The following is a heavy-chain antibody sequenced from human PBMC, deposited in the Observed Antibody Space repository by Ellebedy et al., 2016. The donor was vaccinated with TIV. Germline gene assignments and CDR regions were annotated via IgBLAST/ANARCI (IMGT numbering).Heavy chain of an antibody. V-gene: IGHV3-23*01. CDR3: VKAQRYSSGGFDY. D-gene: IGHD6-19*01. J-gene: IGHJ4*02. Sequence: GESLKISXAVSGISFSRYAMSWVRQAPGKGLECVSPISTSGGSTNYADSVEGRFTIFRDNSKDTLYLQMNSLRAEDTAVYYCVKAQRYSSGGFDYWGQGTLVTVSS. CDR2: ISTSGGST. CDR1: GISFSRYA.